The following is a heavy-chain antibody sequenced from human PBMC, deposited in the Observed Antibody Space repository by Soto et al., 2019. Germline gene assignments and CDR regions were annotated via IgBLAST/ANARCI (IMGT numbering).Heavy chain of an antibody. CDR2: ISAYNDNT. CDR1: GYTFTNYG. Sequence: QIQLVQSGAEGKKAGASVKVSCKASGYTFTNYGISWVRQALGQGLEWMGWISAYNDNTNYAQKFQGRVTLTTDTSTRTAYMELRSLTSADTAVYYCAREGYYYGSGSYSPPRYYGMDVWGQGTTVTVFS. D-gene: IGHD3-10*01. J-gene: IGHJ6*02. V-gene: IGHV1-18*01. CDR3: AREGYYYGSGSYSPPRYYGMDV.